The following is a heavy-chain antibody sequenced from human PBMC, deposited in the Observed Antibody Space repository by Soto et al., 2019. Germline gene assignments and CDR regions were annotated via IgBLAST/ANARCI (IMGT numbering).Heavy chain of an antibody. CDR1: GYTFTSYS. CDR3: ARERSIAAAGTLFDY. J-gene: IGHJ4*02. V-gene: IGHV1-46*01. D-gene: IGHD6-13*01. Sequence: APVKGSCKAFGYTFTSYSIHWGRQAPGQGLEWMGIINPSGDSTSYAQKFQGRVTMTRDTSTSTVYMELSSLRSEDTAVYYCARERSIAAAGTLFDYWGQGTLVTVSS. CDR2: INPSGDST.